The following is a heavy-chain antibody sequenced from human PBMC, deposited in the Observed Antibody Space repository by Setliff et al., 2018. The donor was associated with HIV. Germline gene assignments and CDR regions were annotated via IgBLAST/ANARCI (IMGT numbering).Heavy chain of an antibody. J-gene: IGHJ6*03. CDR3: ARDLRVRYYYYYMDV. V-gene: IGHV3-48*04. Sequence: GGSLRLSCTASGFNFSSYRMNWVRQAPGKGLEWVSYISISDTTIYYADSVKGRFTISRDNAKNTLFLQMNSLRAEDTAVYYCARDLRVRYYYYYMDVWGKGTTVTVSS. D-gene: IGHD2-21*01. CDR1: GFNFSSYR. CDR2: ISISDTTI.